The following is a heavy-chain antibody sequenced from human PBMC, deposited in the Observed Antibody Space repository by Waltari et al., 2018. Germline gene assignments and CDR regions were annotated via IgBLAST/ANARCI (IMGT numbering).Heavy chain of an antibody. D-gene: IGHD5-12*01. J-gene: IGHJ3*02. Sequence: QVQLVQSGAEGKKPGSSVKVSCKASGGTFSSYAISWVRQAPGQGLEWMGRIIPFLGIANYAQKFQGRVTITADKSTSTAYMELSSLRSEDTAVYYCARVRDGYNDAFDIWGQGTMVTVSS. CDR1: GGTFSSYA. CDR2: IIPFLGIA. V-gene: IGHV1-69*04. CDR3: ARVRDGYNDAFDI.